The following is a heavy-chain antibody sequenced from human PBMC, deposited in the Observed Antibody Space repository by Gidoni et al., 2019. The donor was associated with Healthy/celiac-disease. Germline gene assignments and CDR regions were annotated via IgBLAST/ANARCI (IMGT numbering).Heavy chain of an antibody. CDR3: TTDFLVVPAAMTYYYYGMDV. CDR1: GFTFSNAW. Sequence: EVQLVESGGGLVKPGGSLRLSCAASGFTFSNAWMSWVRQAPGKGLEWVGRIKSKTDGGTTDYAAPVKGRFTISRDDSKNTLYLQMNSLKTEDTAVYYCTTDFLVVPAAMTYYYYGMDVWGQGTTVTVSS. J-gene: IGHJ6*02. D-gene: IGHD2-2*01. V-gene: IGHV3-15*01. CDR2: IKSKTDGGTT.